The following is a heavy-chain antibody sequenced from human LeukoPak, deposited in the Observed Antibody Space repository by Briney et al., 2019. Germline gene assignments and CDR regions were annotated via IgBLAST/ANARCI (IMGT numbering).Heavy chain of an antibody. Sequence: PSETLSLTCTVSGGSISSYYWSWIRQPPGKGLEWIGYIYYSGSTNYNPSLKSRVIISVDTSKNQFSLKLSSVTAADTAVYYCARALPHYCSSTSCPGWFDPWGQGTLVTVSS. D-gene: IGHD2-2*01. CDR3: ARALPHYCSSTSCPGWFDP. CDR1: GGSISSYY. J-gene: IGHJ5*02. V-gene: IGHV4-59*01. CDR2: IYYSGST.